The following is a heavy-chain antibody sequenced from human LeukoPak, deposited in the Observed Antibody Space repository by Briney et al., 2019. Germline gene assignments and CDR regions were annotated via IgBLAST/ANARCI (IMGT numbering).Heavy chain of an antibody. Sequence: SQTLSLTCTVSGGSISSGSYYWSWIRQPAGKGLEWIGRIYTSGSTNDNPSLKSRVTISVDTSKNQFYLKLSSVTAADTAVYYCARGRGRITMSYYYYYYMDVWGKGTTVTVCS. J-gene: IGHJ6*03. CDR3: ARGRGRITMSYYYYYYMDV. V-gene: IGHV4-61*02. CDR1: GGSISSGSYY. CDR2: IYTSGST. D-gene: IGHD3-3*01.